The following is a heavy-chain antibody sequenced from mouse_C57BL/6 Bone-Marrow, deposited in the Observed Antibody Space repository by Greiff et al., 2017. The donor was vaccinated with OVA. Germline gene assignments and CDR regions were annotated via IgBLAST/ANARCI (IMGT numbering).Heavy chain of an antibody. Sequence: QVQLQQPGAELVMPGASVKLSCKASGYTFTSYWMHWVKQRPGQGLEWIREIDPSDSYTNYNQKFKGKSTLTVDKSSSTAYMQLSSLTSEDSAVYYCARDFTTGGLYYYAMDYWGQGTSVTVSS. CDR3: ARDFTTGGLYYYAMDY. J-gene: IGHJ4*01. CDR1: GYTFTSYW. V-gene: IGHV1-69*01. CDR2: IDPSDSYT. D-gene: IGHD2-12*01.